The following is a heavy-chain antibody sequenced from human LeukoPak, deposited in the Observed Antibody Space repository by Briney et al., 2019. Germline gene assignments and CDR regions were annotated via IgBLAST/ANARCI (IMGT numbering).Heavy chain of an antibody. CDR2: IYNRGTT. D-gene: IGHD3-22*01. CDR1: GGSISDYH. Sequence: PSETLSLTCTVSGGSISDYHWTWIRQPPGKALEYIGYIYNRGTTYYNPSLKSRVTISADTSKKQFSLKLTSLTAADTAVYYCARSAYYYDSSVDAFDIWGQGTMVTVSS. V-gene: IGHV4-59*01. J-gene: IGHJ3*02. CDR3: ARSAYYYDSSVDAFDI.